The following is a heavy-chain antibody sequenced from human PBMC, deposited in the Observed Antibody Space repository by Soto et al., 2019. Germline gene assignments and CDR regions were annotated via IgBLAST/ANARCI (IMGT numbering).Heavy chain of an antibody. CDR3: ARGLTTYDY. D-gene: IGHD1-1*01. Sequence: SETLSLTCAVYGGSFSGYYWSWIRQPPGKGLEWIGEINHSGSTNYNPSLKSRVTISADTSKNQFSLKLSSVTAADTAVYYCARGLTTYDYWGQGTLVTVSS. CDR1: GGSFSGYY. V-gene: IGHV4-34*01. J-gene: IGHJ4*02. CDR2: INHSGST.